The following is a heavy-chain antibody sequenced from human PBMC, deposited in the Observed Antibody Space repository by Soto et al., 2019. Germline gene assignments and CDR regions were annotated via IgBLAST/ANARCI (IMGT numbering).Heavy chain of an antibody. CDR1: GGSLSGATYS. Sequence: SETLSLTCGVSGGSLSGATYSWNWVRQPPGKGLEWIGYILPSGTTYYNPSLKSRVTISIDVSKNQFSLSLRSLTAADTAVYYCARSREFDYWSQGTLVTVSS. CDR2: ILPSGTT. V-gene: IGHV4-30-2*01. CDR3: ARSREFDY. J-gene: IGHJ4*02.